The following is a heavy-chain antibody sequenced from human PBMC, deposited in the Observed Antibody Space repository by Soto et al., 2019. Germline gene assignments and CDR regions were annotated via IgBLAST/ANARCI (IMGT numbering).Heavy chain of an antibody. CDR3: ARREEPPGRYWYFDL. Sequence: QVQLQESGPGLVKPSQTLSLTCTVSGGSISSGGYYWSWIRQHPGKGLEWIGYIYYSGSTYYNPSCKSRFTLSVDTSKNQFSLKLSSVTAADTAVYYCARREEPPGRYWYFDLWGRGTLVTVSS. CDR1: GGSISSGGYY. D-gene: IGHD1-26*01. V-gene: IGHV4-31*03. CDR2: IYYSGST. J-gene: IGHJ2*01.